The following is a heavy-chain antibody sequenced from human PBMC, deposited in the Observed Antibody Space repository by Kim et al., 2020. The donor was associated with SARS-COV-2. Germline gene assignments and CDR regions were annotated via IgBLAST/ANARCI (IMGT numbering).Heavy chain of an antibody. Sequence: GGSLRLSCAASGFTFSNAWMSWVRQAPGKGLEWVGRIKSKTDGGTTDYAAPVKGRFTISRDDSENTLYLQMNSLKTEDTAVYYCTTVSQGSYYYDSSGYLKRDLWGQGTLVTVSS. J-gene: IGHJ5*02. D-gene: IGHD3-22*01. CDR1: GFTFSNAW. V-gene: IGHV3-15*01. CDR3: TTVSQGSYYYDSSGYLKRDL. CDR2: IKSKTDGGTT.